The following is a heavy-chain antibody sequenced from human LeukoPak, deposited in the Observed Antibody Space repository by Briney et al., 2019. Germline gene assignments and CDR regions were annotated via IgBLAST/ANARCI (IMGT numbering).Heavy chain of an antibody. CDR1: GGSFSGYY. CDR2: INHSGST. J-gene: IGHJ6*03. Sequence: PSETLSLTCAVYGGSFSGYYWSWIRQPPGKGLEWIGEINHSGSTNYNPSLKSRVTISVDTSKNQFSLKLSSVTAADTAVYYCARGRGDYSNYSVFYYYYYYYMDVWGKGTTVTVSS. V-gene: IGHV4-34*01. CDR3: ARGRGDYSNYSVFYYYYYYYMDV. D-gene: IGHD4-11*01.